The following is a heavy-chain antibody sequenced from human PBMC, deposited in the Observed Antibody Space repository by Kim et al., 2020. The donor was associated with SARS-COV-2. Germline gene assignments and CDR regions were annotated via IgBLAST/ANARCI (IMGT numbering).Heavy chain of an antibody. Sequence: SETLSLTCTVSGGSISSSSYYWGWIRQPPGKGLEWIGSIYYSGSTYYNPSLKSRVTISVDTSKNQFSLKLSSVTAADTAVYYCARTGSWGTAASGYYFDYWGQGTLVTVSS. CDR2: IYYSGST. CDR3: ARTGSWGTAASGYYFDY. J-gene: IGHJ4*02. V-gene: IGHV4-39*01. CDR1: GGSISSSSYY. D-gene: IGHD3-16*01.